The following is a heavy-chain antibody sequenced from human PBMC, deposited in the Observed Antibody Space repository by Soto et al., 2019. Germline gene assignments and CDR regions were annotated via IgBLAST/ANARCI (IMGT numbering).Heavy chain of an antibody. J-gene: IGHJ4*01. CDR2: ISGTDGST. Sequence: PGGSLRLSCAASGFTFRTYDMSWVRQAPGKGLEWVSGISGTDGSTSYIDSVKGRFTISRDDSENTLYLQMNSLRAEDTAVYYCAKRACSTASCYYFDYWGQGTLVPVSS. D-gene: IGHD2-2*01. CDR1: GFTFRTYD. CDR3: AKRACSTASCYYFDY. V-gene: IGHV3-23*01.